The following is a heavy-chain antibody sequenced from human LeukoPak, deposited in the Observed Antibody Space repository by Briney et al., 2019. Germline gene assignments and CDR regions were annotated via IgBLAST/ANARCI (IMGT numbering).Heavy chain of an antibody. Sequence: GGSLRLSCEASGFTFSDYYMSWIRQAPGKGLEWVSYISTTRSYTDYADSVRDRFTISRDNANNLLYLQMNSLRPEDTAVYYCARDWYCSSSICYTDRNWFDPWGQGTLVTVSS. CDR3: ARDWYCSSSICYTDRNWFDP. V-gene: IGHV3-11*05. CDR1: GFTFSDYY. J-gene: IGHJ5*02. D-gene: IGHD2-2*02. CDR2: ISTTRSYT.